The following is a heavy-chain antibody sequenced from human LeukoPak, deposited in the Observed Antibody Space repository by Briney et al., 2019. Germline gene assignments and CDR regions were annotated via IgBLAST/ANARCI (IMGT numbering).Heavy chain of an antibody. CDR3: ARGSGDYGLYYFDY. J-gene: IGHJ4*02. D-gene: IGHD4-17*01. CDR1: GASFSGYY. CDR2: INHSGST. V-gene: IGHV4-34*01. Sequence: PSETLSLTCAVYGASFSGYYWSWIRQPPGKGLEWIGEINHSGSTNYNPSLKSRVTISVDTSKNQFSLKLSSVTAADTAVYYCARGSGDYGLYYFDYWGQGTLVTVSS.